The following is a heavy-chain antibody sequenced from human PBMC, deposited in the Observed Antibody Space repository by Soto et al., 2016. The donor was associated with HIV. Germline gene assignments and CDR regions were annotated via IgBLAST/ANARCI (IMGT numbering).Heavy chain of an antibody. Sequence: EVRLAEAGGRLVQPGGSLRLSCTASGFTFSRYWMHWVRQVPGKGLVWVSRINTDGSNADYADSVKGRFTVSRDNTNNKLYLQMDSLRGEDTAVYYCVRVGGYISPSDYWGQGTLVTVSS. D-gene: IGHD5-12*01. V-gene: IGHV3-74*01. CDR2: INTDGSNA. CDR3: VRVGGYISPSDY. J-gene: IGHJ4*02. CDR1: GFTFSRYW.